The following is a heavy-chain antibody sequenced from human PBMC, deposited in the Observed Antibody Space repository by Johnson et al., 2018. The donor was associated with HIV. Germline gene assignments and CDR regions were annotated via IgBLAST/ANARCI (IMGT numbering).Heavy chain of an antibody. Sequence: EVQVVESGGGLVQPGRSLRLSCAASGFTFDDYAMHWVRQAPGKGLEWVSGISWNSGSIGYADSVKGRFTISRDNSKNTLYLQMNSLRAEDTAVYYCAKDNPRLGGAFDIWGQGTMVTVSS. V-gene: IGHV3-9*01. CDR3: AKDNPRLGGAFDI. CDR1: GFTFDDYA. CDR2: ISWNSGSI. D-gene: IGHD3-16*01. J-gene: IGHJ3*02.